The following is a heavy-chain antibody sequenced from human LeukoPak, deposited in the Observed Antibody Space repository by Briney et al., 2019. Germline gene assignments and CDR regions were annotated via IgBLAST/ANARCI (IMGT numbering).Heavy chain of an antibody. V-gene: IGHV3-48*03. J-gene: IGHJ3*02. CDR1: GFTFSSYE. CDR2: ISSSGSTI. D-gene: IGHD6-13*01. Sequence: SGGSLRLSCAASGFTFSSYEMNWVRQAPGKGLEWVSYISSSGSTIYYADSVKGRFTISRDNAKNSLYLQMNSLRAEDTAVYYCARGRIAAAAFDIWGQGTMVTVSS. CDR3: ARGRIAAAAFDI.